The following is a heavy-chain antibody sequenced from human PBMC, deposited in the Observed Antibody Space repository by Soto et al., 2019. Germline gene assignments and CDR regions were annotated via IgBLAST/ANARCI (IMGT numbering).Heavy chain of an antibody. CDR1: GFTFSSYA. V-gene: IGHV3-23*01. Sequence: LRLSCVASGFTFSSYAMSWVRQVPGKGLEWVSTISDAAGSAYYVDSVKGRFTISRDNSKKTLYLQMNSLRAEDSAVYYCARPYGGKIGDAPDLWGPGTMVTV. D-gene: IGHD4-17*01. CDR3: ARPYGGKIGDAPDL. CDR2: ISDAAGSA. J-gene: IGHJ3*01.